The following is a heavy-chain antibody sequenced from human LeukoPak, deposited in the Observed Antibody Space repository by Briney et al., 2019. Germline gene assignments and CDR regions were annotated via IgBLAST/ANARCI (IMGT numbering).Heavy chain of an antibody. D-gene: IGHD1-7*01. V-gene: IGHV3-23*01. J-gene: IGHJ6*03. CDR2: ISGSGGST. CDR3: AKRRGLELLYYYYMDV. Sequence: GGSLRLSCVASGFTFTNYAMSWVRQAPGKGLEWVSAISGSGGSTYYADSVKGRFTISRDNSKNTLYLQMNSLRAEDTAVYYCAKRRGLELLYYYYMDVWGKGTTVTVSS. CDR1: GFTFTNYA.